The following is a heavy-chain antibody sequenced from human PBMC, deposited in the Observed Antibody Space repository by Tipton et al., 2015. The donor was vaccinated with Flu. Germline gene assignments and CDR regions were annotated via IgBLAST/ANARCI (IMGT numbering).Heavy chain of an antibody. V-gene: IGHV4-59*04. J-gene: IGHJ4*02. CDR3: VRLYYEGEFSNYFDH. CDR1: GGSISSYY. Sequence: TLSLTCTVSGGSISSYYWSWIRQPPGKGLEWIGYIYYSGSLYYNPSLQSRVTMSVDTSKNQVSLKVSSVTAADTAVYYCVRLYYEGEFSNYFDHWGQGALVTVSS. D-gene: IGHD1-26*01. CDR2: IYYSGSL.